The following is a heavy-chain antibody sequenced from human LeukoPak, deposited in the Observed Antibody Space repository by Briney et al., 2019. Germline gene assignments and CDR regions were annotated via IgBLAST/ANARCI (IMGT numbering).Heavy chain of an antibody. D-gene: IGHD2-2*01. CDR1: GGSISSYY. V-gene: IGHV4-4*07. Sequence: SETLSLTCTVSGGSISSYYWSWIRQPAGKGLAWIGRIYTSGSTNYNPSLKSRVTMSVDTSKNQFSLKLSSVTAADTAVYYCARMYQLPGYFDYWGQGTLVTVSS. CDR3: ARMYQLPGYFDY. J-gene: IGHJ4*02. CDR2: IYTSGST.